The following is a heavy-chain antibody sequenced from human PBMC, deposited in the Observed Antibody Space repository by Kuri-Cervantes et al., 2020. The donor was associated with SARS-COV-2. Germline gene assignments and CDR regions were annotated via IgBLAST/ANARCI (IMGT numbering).Heavy chain of an antibody. J-gene: IGHJ4*02. CDR1: GFTFSSYA. D-gene: IGHD3-22*01. CDR3: ARGDYYYDSSGYFGY. V-gene: IGHV3-23*01. CDR2: ISGSGGST. Sequence: GGSLRLSCAASGFTFSSYAMSWVRQAPGKGLEWVSAISGSGGSTYYADSVKGRFTISRDNAKNSLYLQMNSLRAEDTAVYYCARGDYYYDSSGYFGYWGQGTLVTVSS.